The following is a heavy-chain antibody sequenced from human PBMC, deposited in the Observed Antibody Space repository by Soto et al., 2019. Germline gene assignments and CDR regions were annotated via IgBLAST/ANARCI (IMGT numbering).Heavy chain of an antibody. Sequence: SETLSLTCTVSGGSISSYYWSWIRQPPGKGLEWIGYIYYSGSTNYNPSLKSRVTISVDTSKNQFSLKLSSVTAADTAVYYCARDGGYSYGPRYWFDPWGQGTLVTVSS. D-gene: IGHD5-18*01. J-gene: IGHJ5*02. V-gene: IGHV4-59*01. CDR2: IYYSGST. CDR1: GGSISSYY. CDR3: ARDGGYSYGPRYWFDP.